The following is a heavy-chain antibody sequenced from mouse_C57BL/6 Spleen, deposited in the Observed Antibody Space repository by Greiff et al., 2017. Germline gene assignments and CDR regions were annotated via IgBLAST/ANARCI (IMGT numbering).Heavy chain of an antibody. D-gene: IGHD1-1*01. CDR1: GYTFTSYW. Sequence: QVQLQQPGAELVMPGASVKLSCKASGYTFTSYWMHWVKQRPGQGLEWIGEIDPSDSYTNYNQKFKGKSTLTVDKSSSTAYMQLSSLTSEDSAVYYCASLGLLLRYQGYFDVWGTGTTVTVSS. J-gene: IGHJ1*03. CDR2: IDPSDSYT. CDR3: ASLGLLLRYQGYFDV. V-gene: IGHV1-69*01.